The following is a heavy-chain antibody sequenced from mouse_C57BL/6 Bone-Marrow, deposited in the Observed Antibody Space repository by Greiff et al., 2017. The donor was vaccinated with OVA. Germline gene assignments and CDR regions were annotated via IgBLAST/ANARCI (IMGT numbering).Heavy chain of an antibody. CDR1: GYTFTSYW. CDR3: ARLGGIYDGYPAWFAY. V-gene: IGHV1-64*01. J-gene: IGHJ3*01. CDR2: IHPNSGST. D-gene: IGHD2-3*01. Sequence: QVQLKQPGAELVKPGASVKLSCKASGYTFTSYWMHWVKQRPGQGLEWIGMIHPNSGSTNYNEKFKSKATLTVDKSSSTAYMQLSSLTSEDSAVYYCARLGGIYDGYPAWFAYWGQGTLVTVSA.